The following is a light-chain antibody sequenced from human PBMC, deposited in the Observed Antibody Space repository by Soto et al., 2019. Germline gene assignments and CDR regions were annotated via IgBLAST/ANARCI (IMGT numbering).Light chain of an antibody. V-gene: IGLV2-23*02. Sequence: SVLTQPASVSGSPGQSITLSCTGTSSDVGSYNLVSWYQQHPGKAPKLMIYEVSKRPSGVSNRFSGSKSGNTASLTISGLQAEFEADYYCCSYAGSSPSVLGTGDRGHRP. J-gene: IGLJ1*01. CDR3: CSYAGSSPSV. CDR1: SSDVGSYNL. CDR2: EVS.